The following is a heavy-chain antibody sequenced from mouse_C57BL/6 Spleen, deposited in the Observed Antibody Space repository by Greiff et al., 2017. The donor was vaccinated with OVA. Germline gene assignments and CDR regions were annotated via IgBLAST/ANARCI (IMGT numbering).Heavy chain of an antibody. Sequence: QVQLMESGPGLVQPSQSLSITCTVSGFSLTSYGVHWVRQSPGKGLEWLGVIWSGGSTDYTAAFISRLSISKDNSKSQVFLKMNRLQADDTAIYYCARKDYGSSYAMDYWGQGTSVTVSS. V-gene: IGHV2-2*01. CDR2: IWSGGST. CDR1: GFSLTSYG. CDR3: ARKDYGSSYAMDY. D-gene: IGHD1-1*01. J-gene: IGHJ4*01.